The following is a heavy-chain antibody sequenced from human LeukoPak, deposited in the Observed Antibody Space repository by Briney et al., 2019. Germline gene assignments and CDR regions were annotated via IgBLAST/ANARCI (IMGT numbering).Heavy chain of an antibody. CDR3: ARAPSGWKYYFDY. CDR1: GYTFTSYG. Sequence: SVKVSCKASGYTFTSYGISWVRQAPGQGLEWMGGIIPIFGTANYAQKFQGRVTITADESTSTAYMELSSLRSEDTAVYYCARAPSGWKYYFDYWGQGTLVTVSS. CDR2: IIPIFGTA. J-gene: IGHJ4*02. V-gene: IGHV1-69*13. D-gene: IGHD6-19*01.